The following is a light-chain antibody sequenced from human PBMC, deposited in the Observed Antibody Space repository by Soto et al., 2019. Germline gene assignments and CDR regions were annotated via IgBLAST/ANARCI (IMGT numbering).Light chain of an antibody. CDR3: QVWDSSSDPLYV. Sequence: SYELTQPPSVSVAPGKTARVTCGGNNIGSKSVHWYQQKPGQAPVLVIYYDSDRLSGIPERFSGSNSGNTATLTISRVEAGDAADYYCQVWDSSSDPLYVFGTGTKVTVL. CDR2: YDS. V-gene: IGLV3-21*04. J-gene: IGLJ1*01. CDR1: NIGSKS.